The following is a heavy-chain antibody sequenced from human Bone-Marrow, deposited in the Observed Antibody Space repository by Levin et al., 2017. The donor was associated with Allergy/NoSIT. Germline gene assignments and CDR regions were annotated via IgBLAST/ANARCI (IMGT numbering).Heavy chain of an antibody. CDR2: ISPSDNTT. CDR1: GFTFRNYY. CDR3: ARENYEAFDI. V-gene: IGHV3-11*01. D-gene: IGHD5-24*01. J-gene: IGHJ3*02. Sequence: LSLTCAASGFTFRNYYMSWMRQAPGKGLEWGSYISPSDNTTYFADSVKGRFTISRDNAKNSVYLQMNSLRAEDTAVYYCARENYEAFDIWGQGTMVTVSS.